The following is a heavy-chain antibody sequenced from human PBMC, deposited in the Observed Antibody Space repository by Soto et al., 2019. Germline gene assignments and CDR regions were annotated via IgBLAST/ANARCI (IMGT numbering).Heavy chain of an antibody. CDR3: TRDRYCSGSSCYNADDDAFDF. J-gene: IGHJ3*01. CDR2: IWYDGSNK. CDR1: GFTFSSYG. V-gene: IGHV3-33*01. D-gene: IGHD2-15*01. Sequence: QVQLVESGGGVVQPGRSLRLSCAASGFTFSSYGMHWVRQAPGTGLEWVAVIWYDGSNKYYADSVKGRFTISRDNFKNTLYLPMMSLSAEDTAVYYCTRDRYCSGSSCYNADDDAFDFCGQGTMVTVSS.